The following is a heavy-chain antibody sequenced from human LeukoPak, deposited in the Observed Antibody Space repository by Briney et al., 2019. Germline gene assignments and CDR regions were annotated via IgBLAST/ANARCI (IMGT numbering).Heavy chain of an antibody. CDR2: INPNSGGT. Sequence: ASVKVSCKASGYTFTGYYMHWVRQAPGQGLEWMGWINPNSGGTNYAQKFQGRVTMTRDTSISTAYMELSRLRSDDTAVYYCARGGYGSGSYSIYHYYYMDVWGKGTTVTVSS. CDR1: GYTFTGYY. CDR3: ARGGYGSGSYSIYHYYYMDV. D-gene: IGHD3-10*01. V-gene: IGHV1-2*02. J-gene: IGHJ6*03.